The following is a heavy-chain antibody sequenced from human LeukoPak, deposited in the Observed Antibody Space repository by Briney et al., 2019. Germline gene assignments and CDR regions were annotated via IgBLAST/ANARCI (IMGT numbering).Heavy chain of an antibody. CDR3: AKATDWSSSWYFPLGYYYYGMDV. Sequence: GGSLRLSCAASGFTFSTFAMTWVRQAPGKGLEWVSAISGSGGSTYYADSVKGRFTISRDNSKNTLYLQMNSLRAEDTAVYYCAKATDWSSSWYFPLGYYYYGMDVWGQGTTVTVSS. J-gene: IGHJ6*02. CDR2: ISGSGGST. V-gene: IGHV3-23*01. D-gene: IGHD6-13*01. CDR1: GFTFSTFA.